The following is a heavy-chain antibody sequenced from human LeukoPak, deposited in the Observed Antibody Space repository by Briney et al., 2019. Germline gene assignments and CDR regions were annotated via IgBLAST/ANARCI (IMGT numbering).Heavy chain of an antibody. CDR1: GGSISNYY. CDR2: IYTSGST. V-gene: IGHV4-4*08. CDR3: ARDRGEDSSGYYSFDY. Sequence: SETLSLTCTVSGGSISNYYWSWIRQPPGKGLEWIGRIYTSGSTNYNPSLKSRATISVDTSKNQFSLKLSSVTAADTAVYYCARDRGEDSSGYYSFDYWGQGTLVTVSS. D-gene: IGHD3-22*01. J-gene: IGHJ4*02.